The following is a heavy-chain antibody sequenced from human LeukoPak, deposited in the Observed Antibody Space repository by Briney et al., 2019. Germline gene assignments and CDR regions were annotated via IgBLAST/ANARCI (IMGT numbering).Heavy chain of an antibody. J-gene: IGHJ4*02. Sequence: PSVKVSCKPSGYTFTSYGISWVRQAPGQGLEWMGWISAYNGNTKNAQKLQGRVTMTTDTSTGTAYMELRSLRSDGTAVYYCARDVLRDSSGYYYVLFDYWGQGTLVTVSS. CDR1: GYTFTSYG. D-gene: IGHD3-22*01. CDR2: ISAYNGNT. V-gene: IGHV1-18*01. CDR3: ARDVLRDSSGYYYVLFDY.